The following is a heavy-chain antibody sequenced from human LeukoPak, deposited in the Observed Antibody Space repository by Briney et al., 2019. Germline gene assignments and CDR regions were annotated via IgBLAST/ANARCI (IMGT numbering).Heavy chain of an antibody. V-gene: IGHV4-34*01. J-gene: IGHJ4*02. D-gene: IGHD3-9*01. CDR3: ARGPRYFDWLLSHRFDH. Sequence: SSETLSLTCAVYGGSFSGYYWSWIRQPPGKGLEWIGEINHSGSTNYNPSLKSRVTISVDTSKNQFSLKLSSVTAADTAVYYCARGPRYFDWLLSHRFDHWGQGTLVTVSS. CDR1: GGSFSGYY. CDR2: INHSGST.